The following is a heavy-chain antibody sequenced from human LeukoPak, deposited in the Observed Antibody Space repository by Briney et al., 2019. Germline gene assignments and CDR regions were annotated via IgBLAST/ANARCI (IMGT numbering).Heavy chain of an antibody. CDR1: GFTFSGSA. Sequence: PGGSLRLSCAASGFTFSGSAMHWVRQASGKGLEWVGRIRSKANSYATTYAASVKGRPTISRDDSKNTAYLHMNSLKTADTAVYYCIAGAFDIWGQGTMVTVSS. J-gene: IGHJ3*02. CDR2: IRSKANSYAT. V-gene: IGHV3-73*01. CDR3: IAGAFDI.